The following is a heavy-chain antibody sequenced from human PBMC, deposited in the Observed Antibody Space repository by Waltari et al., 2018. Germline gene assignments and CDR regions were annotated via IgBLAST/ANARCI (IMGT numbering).Heavy chain of an antibody. D-gene: IGHD6-13*01. CDR2: IYHSGST. Sequence: QVQLQESGPGLVKPSETLSLTCAVSGYSISSGYYWGWIRQPPGKGLEWIGSIYHSGSTYYNPSLKSRVTISVDTSKNQFSLKLSSVTAADTAVYYCAKHLSSSWYVVFDYWGQGTLVTVSS. CDR3: AKHLSSSWYVVFDY. CDR1: GYSISSGYY. J-gene: IGHJ4*02. V-gene: IGHV4-38-2*01.